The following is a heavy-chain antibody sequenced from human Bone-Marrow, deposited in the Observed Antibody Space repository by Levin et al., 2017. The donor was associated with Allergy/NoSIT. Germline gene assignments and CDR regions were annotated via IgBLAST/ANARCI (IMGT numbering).Heavy chain of an antibody. Sequence: GGSLRLSCAASGFTFSSYDMHWVRQATGKGLEWVSAIGTAGDTYYPGSVKGRFTISRENAKNSLYLQMNSLRAGDTAVYYCARGSGAPYYYYMDVWGKGTTVTVSS. J-gene: IGHJ6*03. D-gene: IGHD4/OR15-4a*01. CDR2: IGTAGDT. CDR3: ARGSGAPYYYYMDV. V-gene: IGHV3-13*04. CDR1: GFTFSSYD.